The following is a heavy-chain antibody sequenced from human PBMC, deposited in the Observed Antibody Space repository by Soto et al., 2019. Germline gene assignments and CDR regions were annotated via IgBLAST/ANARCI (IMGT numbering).Heavy chain of an antibody. V-gene: IGHV4-34*01. D-gene: IGHD6-13*01. CDR3: ASPAIAAAVSAFDY. CDR2: INHSGST. J-gene: IGHJ4*02. Sequence: QVQLQQWGAGLLKPSETLSLTCAVYGGSFSGYYWSWIRQPPGKGLEWIGEINHSGSTNYNPSLKSRVTISLDTSKTQFSLKPSSVTAADTAVYYCASPAIAAAVSAFDYWGQGTLVTVSS. CDR1: GGSFSGYY.